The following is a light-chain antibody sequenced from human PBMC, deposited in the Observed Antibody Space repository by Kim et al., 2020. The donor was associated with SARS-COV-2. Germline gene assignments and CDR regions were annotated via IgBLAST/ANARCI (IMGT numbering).Light chain of an antibody. J-gene: IGLJ2*01. V-gene: IGLV1-51*01. CDR2: DNN. CDR1: SSNIGNNY. Sequence: GQKVTISCSGSSSNIGNNYVSWYQQLPGTAPNLLIYDNNKRPSGIPDRFSGSTSGTSATLGITGLQTGDEADYYCGTWDSGLSAVVFGGGTQLTVL. CDR3: GTWDSGLSAVV.